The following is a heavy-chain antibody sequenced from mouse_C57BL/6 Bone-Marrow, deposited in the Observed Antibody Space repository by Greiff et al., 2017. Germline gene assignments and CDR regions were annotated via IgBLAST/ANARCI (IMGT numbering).Heavy chain of an antibody. CDR2: IYPRSGNT. J-gene: IGHJ3*01. Sequence: QVQLQQSGAELARPGASVKLSCKASGYTFTSYGISWVKQRTGQGLEWIGEIYPRSGNTYYNEKFKGKATLTADKSSSTAYMELRSLTSEDSAVYFCASGDYYASSPFAYWGQGTLVTVSA. CDR3: ASGDYYASSPFAY. V-gene: IGHV1-81*01. D-gene: IGHD1-1*01. CDR1: GYTFTSYG.